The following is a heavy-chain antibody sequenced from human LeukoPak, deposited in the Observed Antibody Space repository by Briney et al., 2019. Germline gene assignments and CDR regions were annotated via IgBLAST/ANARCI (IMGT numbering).Heavy chain of an antibody. CDR1: GGSISSGGYS. V-gene: IGHV4-30-2*01. D-gene: IGHD2/OR15-2a*01. CDR3: GRAFDYIDY. CDR2: IYHSGST. J-gene: IGHJ4*02. Sequence: SETLSLTCAVSGGSISSGGYSWSWIRQPPGKGLEWIGYIYHSGSTYYNPSLKSRVTISVDRSKNQFSLKLSSVTAADTAVYYCGRAFDYIDYWGQGTLVTVSS.